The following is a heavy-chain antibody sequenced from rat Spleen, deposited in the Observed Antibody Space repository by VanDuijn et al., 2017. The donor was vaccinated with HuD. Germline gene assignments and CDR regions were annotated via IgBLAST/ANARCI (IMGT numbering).Heavy chain of an antibody. CDR1: GFTFSNYD. CDR3: AKEANYGAFDYVLDA. J-gene: IGHJ4*01. V-gene: IGHV5S23*01. Sequence: EVQLVESGGGLVQPGRSPKLSCAASGFTFSNYDMAWVRQAPGKGLEWVSSINTDGGDTYYPDSVKGRFTISRDNAENTVYLQMNSLRSEDTATYYCAKEANYGAFDYVLDAWGQGASVTVSS. CDR2: INTDGGDT. D-gene: IGHD1-11*01.